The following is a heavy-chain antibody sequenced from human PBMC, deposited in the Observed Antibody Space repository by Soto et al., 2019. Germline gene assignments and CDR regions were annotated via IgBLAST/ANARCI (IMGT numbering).Heavy chain of an antibody. V-gene: IGHV3-33*01. J-gene: IGHJ4*02. Sequence: QVQLVESGGGVVQPGTSLRLSCAASGFTFSTYGMHWVRQAPGKGLDWVALIWYDGSRTHYAESVKGRFTISRDNSRNTLFLQMNSPRVEDTAVYYCAREQIGVAGSTYDYWGQGTLVTVSS. CDR1: GFTFSTYG. D-gene: IGHD6-19*01. CDR3: AREQIGVAGSTYDY. CDR2: IWYDGSRT.